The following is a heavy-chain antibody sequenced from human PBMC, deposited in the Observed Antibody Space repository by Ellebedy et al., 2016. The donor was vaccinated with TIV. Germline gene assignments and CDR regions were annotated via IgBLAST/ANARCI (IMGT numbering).Heavy chain of an antibody. CDR3: ARTDPWQPIDD. CDR2: VYYRGSP. V-gene: IGHV4-39*01. Sequence: MPSETLSLTCSVSGGSVSSTRYYWAWIRQPPGKGLEYIGSVYYRGSPYYNPPFTSRVALSADTSKNQFSLNLRTVTAADTAVYYCARTDPWQPIDDWGQGILVSVSS. D-gene: IGHD2-21*02. J-gene: IGHJ4*02. CDR1: GGSVSSTRYY.